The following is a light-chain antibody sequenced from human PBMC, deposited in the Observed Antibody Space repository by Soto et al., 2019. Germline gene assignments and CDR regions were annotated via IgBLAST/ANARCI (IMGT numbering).Light chain of an antibody. CDR1: QSIVTY. CDR3: QQSYSTPPWT. CDR2: AAS. V-gene: IGKV1-39*01. J-gene: IGKJ1*01. Sequence: DLQMTQSPSSLSASVGDRVTITCRASQSIVTYLNWYLQKPGKAPKPLIYAASNLQSGVPSRFSGSGSGTDFTLTISSLQPEDFATYYCQQSYSTPPWTFGQGTKVEIK.